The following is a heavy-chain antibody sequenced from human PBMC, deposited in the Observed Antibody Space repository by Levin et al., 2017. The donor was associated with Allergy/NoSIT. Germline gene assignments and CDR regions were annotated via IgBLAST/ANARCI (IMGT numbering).Heavy chain of an antibody. D-gene: IGHD1-7*01. V-gene: IGHV4-4*07. CDR2: IHPTGST. CDR3: ARDSRTNWNSGGYYYYAVDV. Sequence: SSETLSLSCSVSSDSTTTYYWTWIRQPAGKGLEWIGRIHPTGSTYYNPSLKSRVTMSIDTSKNQFSLKLTSVTAADTAVYYCARDSRTNWNSGGYYYYAVDVWGPGTTVTVSS. J-gene: IGHJ6*02. CDR1: SDSTTTYY.